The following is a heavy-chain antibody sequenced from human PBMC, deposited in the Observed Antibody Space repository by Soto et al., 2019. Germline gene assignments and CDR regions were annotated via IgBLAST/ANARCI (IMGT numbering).Heavy chain of an antibody. J-gene: IGHJ6*02. Sequence: QVQLVESGGGVVQPGRSLRLSCAASGFTFSSYGMHWVRQAPGKGLEWVAVISYDGSNKYYADSVKGRFTISRDNSKNTLYLQMNSLRAEDTAVYYCAKDQAVGTMVLGVTPSDGMDVWGQGTTVTVSS. D-gene: IGHD3-10*01. CDR3: AKDQAVGTMVLGVTPSDGMDV. V-gene: IGHV3-30*18. CDR1: GFTFSSYG. CDR2: ISYDGSNK.